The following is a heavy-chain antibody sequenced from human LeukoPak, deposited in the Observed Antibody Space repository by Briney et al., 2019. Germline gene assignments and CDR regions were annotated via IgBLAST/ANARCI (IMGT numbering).Heavy chain of an antibody. J-gene: IGHJ6*04. CDR2: ISSSGRSI. V-gene: IGHV3-48*01. D-gene: IGHD3-3*01. Sequence: GGSLRLSCAASGFTFSNYNMNWLRQAPGKGLEWVSHISSSGRSIYYADSVRGRFATSRDNVWNSLYLQMNSLRAEDTAVYYCARRITISGVGYMDVWGKGTTVTVSP. CDR3: ARRITISGVGYMDV. CDR1: GFTFSNYN.